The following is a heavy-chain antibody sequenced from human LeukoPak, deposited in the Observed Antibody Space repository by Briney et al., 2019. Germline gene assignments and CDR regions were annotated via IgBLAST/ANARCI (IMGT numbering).Heavy chain of an antibody. J-gene: IGHJ4*02. CDR1: GDSVSSNSVT. CDR2: TYFRSKWYR. CDR3: ARATSDTFDF. D-gene: IGHD5-18*01. V-gene: IGHV6-1*01. Sequence: SQTLSLTCAISGDSVSSNSVTWNWIRQSPSRGLEWLGRTYFRSKWYRDYAMSLKSRITIDPDTSKNQFSLQLRSVTPEDTAVYYCARATSDTFDFWGQGTLVTVSS.